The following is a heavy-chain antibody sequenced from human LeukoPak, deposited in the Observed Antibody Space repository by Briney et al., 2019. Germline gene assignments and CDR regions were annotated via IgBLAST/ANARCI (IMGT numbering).Heavy chain of an antibody. D-gene: IGHD6-19*01. CDR1: GFTFSTYS. CDR2: ISSSSNYI. Sequence: GGSLRLSCAASGFTFSTYSMNWVRQAPGKGLEWVSSISSSSNYIYYADSVKGRFTIYRDNSKNSLYLQMNSLRAEDTAVYYCARDIRDCVAVTGTCWFDPWGQGTLVTVSS. CDR3: ARDIRDCVAVTGTCWFDP. V-gene: IGHV3-21*01. J-gene: IGHJ5*02.